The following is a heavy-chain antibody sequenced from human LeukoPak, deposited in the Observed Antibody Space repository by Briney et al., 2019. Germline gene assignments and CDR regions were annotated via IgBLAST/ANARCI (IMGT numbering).Heavy chain of an antibody. V-gene: IGHV3-23*01. Sequence: GGSLRLSCAASGFTFSSYAMSWVRQAPGKGLEWVSAISGSGGSIYYADSVKGRFTISRDNSKNTLYLQMNSLRAEDTAVYYCAKDRRSSGYFDYWGQGTLVTVSS. D-gene: IGHD1-26*01. CDR3: AKDRRSSGYFDY. CDR1: GFTFSSYA. CDR2: ISGSGGSI. J-gene: IGHJ4*02.